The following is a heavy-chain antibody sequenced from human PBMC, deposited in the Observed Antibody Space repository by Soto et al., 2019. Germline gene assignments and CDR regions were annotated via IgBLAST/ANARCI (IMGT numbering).Heavy chain of an antibody. CDR3: ARARERGYSYGFDLDY. CDR2: ISYDGSNK. J-gene: IGHJ4*02. V-gene: IGHV3-30-3*01. Sequence: GESLKISCAASGFTFSSYAMHWVRQAPGKGLEWVAVISYDGSNKYYADSVKGRFTISRANSKNTLYLQMNSLRAEDTAVYYCARARERGYSYGFDLDYWGQGTLVTVSS. D-gene: IGHD5-18*01. CDR1: GFTFSSYA.